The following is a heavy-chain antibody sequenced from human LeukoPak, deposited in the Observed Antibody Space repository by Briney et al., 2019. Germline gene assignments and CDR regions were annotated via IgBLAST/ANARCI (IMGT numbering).Heavy chain of an antibody. Sequence: PGGSLRLSCEVSGFTFSDYGMNWVRQAPGKGLEWVSFISSSSKNIYYADSVRGRFTISRGNAKKLLYLQMHSLRADDTAVYYCASKFLGQGPWGQGTLVIVAS. CDR1: GFTFSDYG. J-gene: IGHJ5*02. CDR2: ISSSSKNI. CDR3: ASKFLGQGP. D-gene: IGHD2/OR15-2a*01. V-gene: IGHV3-21*01.